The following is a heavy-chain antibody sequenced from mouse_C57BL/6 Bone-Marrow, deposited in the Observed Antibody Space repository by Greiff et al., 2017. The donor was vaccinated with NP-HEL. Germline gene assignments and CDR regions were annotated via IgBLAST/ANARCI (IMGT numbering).Heavy chain of an antibody. CDR3: TRRSNYGYWYFDV. CDR1: GYTFTDYE. J-gene: IGHJ1*03. D-gene: IGHD2-5*01. Sequence: QVHVKQSGAELVRPGASVTLSCKASGYTFTDYEMHWVKQTPVHGLEWIGAIDPETGGTAYNQKFKGKAILTADKSSSTAYMELRSLTSEDSAVYYCTRRSNYGYWYFDVWGTGTTVTVSS. V-gene: IGHV1-15*01. CDR2: IDPETGGT.